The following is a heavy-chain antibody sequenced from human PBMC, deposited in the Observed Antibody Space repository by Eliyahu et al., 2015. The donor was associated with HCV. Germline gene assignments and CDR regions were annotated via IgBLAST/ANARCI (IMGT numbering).Heavy chain of an antibody. D-gene: IGHD6-19*01. J-gene: IGHJ5*02. CDR2: XHYXGST. V-gene: IGHV4-59*01. Sequence: QVQLQESGPGLVKPSETLSLTCTVXGGSITTYXWSXIRQPPGKGXEWIGYXHYXGSTNYNPSLKSRVTISVDTSKNQFSLNLTSVTAADTAVYYCASGGGGIAVTGTGGWFDPWGQGTLVTVSS. CDR1: GGSITTYX. CDR3: ASGGGGIAVTGTGGWFDP.